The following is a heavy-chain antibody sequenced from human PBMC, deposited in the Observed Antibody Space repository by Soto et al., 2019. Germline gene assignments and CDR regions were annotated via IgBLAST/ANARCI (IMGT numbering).Heavy chain of an antibody. J-gene: IGHJ4*02. V-gene: IGHV3-7*05. Sequence: GGSLRLSCAASGFTFSSYWMSWVRQAPGKGLEWVANIKQDGSEKYYVDSVKGRFTISRDNAKNSLYLQMNSLRAEDTAVYSCASDQVLVVAATRDSFKVFAYWGQGTLVTVSS. D-gene: IGHD6-19*01. CDR3: ASDQVLVVAATRDSFKVFAY. CDR2: IKQDGSEK. CDR1: GFTFSSYW.